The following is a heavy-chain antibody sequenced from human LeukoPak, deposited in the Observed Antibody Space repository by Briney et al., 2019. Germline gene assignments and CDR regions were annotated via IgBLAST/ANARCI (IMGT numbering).Heavy chain of an antibody. J-gene: IGHJ6*02. V-gene: IGHV3-7*03. Sequence: GGSLRLSCAASGFTFSSYAMHRVRQVPGRGPEWVANVNRDGSETYYLDSVKGRFTISKDNAKNSLYLQMNSLRAEDTALYHCARNNGMDVWGQGTTVIVSS. CDR1: GFTFSSYA. CDR3: ARNNGMDV. CDR2: VNRDGSET.